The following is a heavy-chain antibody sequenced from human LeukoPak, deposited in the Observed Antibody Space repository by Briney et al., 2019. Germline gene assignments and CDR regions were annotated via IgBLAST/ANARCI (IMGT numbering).Heavy chain of an antibody. Sequence: ASVKVSCKASGYTFTSYDINWVRQATGQGLEWMGWMNPNSGNTGYAQKFQGRVTMTRNTSISTAYMELSSLRSEDTAVDYCARGRGAAAGTIFDYWGQGTLVTVSS. J-gene: IGHJ4*02. CDR1: GYTFTSYD. CDR3: ARGRGAAAGTIFDY. V-gene: IGHV1-8*01. D-gene: IGHD6-13*01. CDR2: MNPNSGNT.